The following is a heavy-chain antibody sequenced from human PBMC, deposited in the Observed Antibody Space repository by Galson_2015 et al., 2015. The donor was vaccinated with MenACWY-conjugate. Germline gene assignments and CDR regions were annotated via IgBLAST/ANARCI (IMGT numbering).Heavy chain of an antibody. Sequence: SLRLSCAVSGFTFRQYAMSWVRQAPGTGPEWVAIISDSGAATHYMDSVKGRFTISRDNSKNTLYLQMSRLRAEDTALYYCAKDVYMDVWGKGTTVSVSS. CDR3: AKDVYMDV. J-gene: IGHJ6*03. CDR1: GFTFRQYA. V-gene: IGHV3-23*01. CDR2: ISDSGAAT.